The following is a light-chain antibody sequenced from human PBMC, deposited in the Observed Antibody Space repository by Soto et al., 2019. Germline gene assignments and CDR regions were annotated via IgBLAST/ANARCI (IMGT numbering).Light chain of an antibody. CDR1: SSDVGRYNY. J-gene: IGLJ2*01. CDR3: SSYAGSSTYVV. CDR2: EVS. Sequence: QSALTQPPSASGSPGPSVTISCTGTSSDVGRYNYVSWYQQYPGKAPKLMIYEVSERPSGVPDRFSGSKSGNTASLTISGLQAEDEADYYCSSYAGSSTYVVFGGRTKLTVL. V-gene: IGLV2-8*01.